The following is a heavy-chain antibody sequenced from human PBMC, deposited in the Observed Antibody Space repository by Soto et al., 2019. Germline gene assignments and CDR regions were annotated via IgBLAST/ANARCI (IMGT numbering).Heavy chain of an antibody. CDR3: ASDRKVLLVYDSYRYFDL. V-gene: IGHV4-59*01. CDR1: GDSISSYY. Sequence: QVQLQESGPGLVKPSETLSLTCTVSGDSISSYYWSWVRQPPGKGLEGIGYPSYSGTANYNPSLQGLVPISGDTCKHHLCMKRNSVTAAAPAVYYCASDRKVLLVYDSYRYFDLWGRG. D-gene: IGHD2-8*01. CDR2: PSYSGTA. J-gene: IGHJ2*01.